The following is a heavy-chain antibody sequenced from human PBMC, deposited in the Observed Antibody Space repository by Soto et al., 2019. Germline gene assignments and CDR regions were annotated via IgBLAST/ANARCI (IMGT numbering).Heavy chain of an antibody. V-gene: IGHV3-7*03. CDR3: TKNYYDSSGYDNWFDP. CDR2: IQQDGTEK. J-gene: IGHJ5*02. D-gene: IGHD3-22*01. CDR1: GFTFRSYW. Sequence: GGSLRLSCAASGFTFRSYWMTWVRQPPGKGLEWVANIQQDGTEKNYVDSVKGRFTISRDDSKSIAYLQMNSLKTEDTAVYYYTKNYYDSSGYDNWFDPWGQGTLVTVSS.